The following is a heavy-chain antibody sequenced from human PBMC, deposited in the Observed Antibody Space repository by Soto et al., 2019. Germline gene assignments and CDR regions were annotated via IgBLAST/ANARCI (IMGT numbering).Heavy chain of an antibody. V-gene: IGHV3-30*18. CDR2: ISYDGSDK. Sequence: QVQLGESGGGVVQPGRSLALSCAASGFTFSRYAMHWVRQAPGKGLEWVALISYDGSDKDYADSVKGRFTISRDNSKNTLYMQVSSLRADDTGVYYCAKDHRTTVTTRGVWYFDYWGQGTLVTVSS. CDR3: AKDHRTTVTTRGVWYFDY. D-gene: IGHD4-17*01. CDR1: GFTFSRYA. J-gene: IGHJ4*02.